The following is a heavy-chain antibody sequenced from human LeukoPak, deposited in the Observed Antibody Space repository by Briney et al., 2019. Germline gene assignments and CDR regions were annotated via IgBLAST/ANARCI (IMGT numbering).Heavy chain of an antibody. CDR2: INTYNGNT. J-gene: IGHJ4*02. D-gene: IGHD3-22*01. V-gene: IGHV1-18*01. CDR1: GYTFTSYG. CDR3: ARAFSDYYDSSGQVTDIDY. Sequence: ASVKVSCKASGYTFTSYGISGVRQAPGQGLEWMGWINTYNGNTVFAQTFEGRVTMTTDTSTTTAYMELRSLRSDDTAVYYCARAFSDYYDSSGQVTDIDYWGQGTLVTVSS.